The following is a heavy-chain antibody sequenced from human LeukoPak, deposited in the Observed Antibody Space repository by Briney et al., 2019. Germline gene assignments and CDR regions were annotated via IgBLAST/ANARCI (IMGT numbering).Heavy chain of an antibody. CDR1: GYTFTGYY. CDR3: ARSRVIRYSKGYNWFDP. CDR2: INPNSGGT. D-gene: IGHD3-9*01. J-gene: IGHJ5*02. Sequence: ASVKVSCKASGYTFTGYYMHWVRQAPGQGLEWMGWINPNSGGTNYAQKFQGRVTMTRDTSISTAYMELSRLRSDDTAVYYCARSRVIRYSKGYNWFDPWGQGTLVTVSS. V-gene: IGHV1-2*02.